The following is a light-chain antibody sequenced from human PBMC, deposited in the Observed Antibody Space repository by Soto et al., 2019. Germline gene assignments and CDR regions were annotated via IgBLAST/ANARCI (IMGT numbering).Light chain of an antibody. CDR3: QQYGSSIFT. CDR2: GAS. Sequence: EIVLTQSPGTLSLSPGERATLSCRASQSVSSSYLAWYQQKPGQAPRLLIYGASSRATGIPDRFSGSGSGTDVTLTISRLAPEDFAVYYCQQYGSSIFTFGPGTKVDIK. CDR1: QSVSSSY. V-gene: IGKV3-20*01. J-gene: IGKJ3*01.